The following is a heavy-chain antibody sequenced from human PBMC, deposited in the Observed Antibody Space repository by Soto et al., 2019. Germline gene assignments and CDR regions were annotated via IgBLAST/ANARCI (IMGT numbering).Heavy chain of an antibody. CDR3: AKERSSGWSFDY. J-gene: IGHJ4*02. D-gene: IGHD6-19*01. CDR1: GFTFRNAW. Sequence: SLRLSCAASGFTFRNAWMNWVRQAPGKGLEWVSYISSSSSTIYYADSVKGRFTVSRDNSKNTLYLQMNSLRAEDTAVFYCAKERSSGWSFDYWGQGTLVTVS. V-gene: IGHV3-48*01. CDR2: ISSSSSTI.